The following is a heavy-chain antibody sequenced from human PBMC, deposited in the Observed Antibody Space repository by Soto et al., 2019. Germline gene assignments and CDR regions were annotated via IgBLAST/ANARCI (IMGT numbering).Heavy chain of an antibody. CDR2: ISYDGSNK. J-gene: IGHJ3*02. Sequence: PGGSLRLSCAASGFTFSSYGMHWVRQAPGKGLEWVAVISYDGSNKYYADSVKGRFTISRDNSKNTLYLQMNSLIAEDTAVYYCAKGRALTGYYADAFDIWGQGTMVTVSS. D-gene: IGHD3-9*01. V-gene: IGHV3-30*18. CDR3: AKGRALTGYYADAFDI. CDR1: GFTFSSYG.